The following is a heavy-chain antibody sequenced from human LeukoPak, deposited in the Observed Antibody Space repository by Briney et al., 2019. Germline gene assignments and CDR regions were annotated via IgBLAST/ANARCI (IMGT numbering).Heavy chain of an antibody. D-gene: IGHD2-2*01. CDR2: IIPIFGTA. V-gene: IGHV1-69*13. CDR1: GGTFSSYA. Sequence: GASVKVSCKASGGTFSSYAISWVRQAPGQGLEWMGGIIPIFGTANYAQKFQGRVTITADESTSTAYMELSSLRSEGTAVYYCARENIVVVPAARNYYYGMDVWGQGTTVTVSS. J-gene: IGHJ6*02. CDR3: ARENIVVVPAARNYYYGMDV.